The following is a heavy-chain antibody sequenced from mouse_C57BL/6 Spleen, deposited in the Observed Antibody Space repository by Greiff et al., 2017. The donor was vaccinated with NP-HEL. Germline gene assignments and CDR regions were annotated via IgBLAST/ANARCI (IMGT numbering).Heavy chain of an antibody. CDR2: IYPGSGST. V-gene: IGHV1-55*01. CDR1: GYTFTSYW. Sequence: VQLQQSGAELVKPGASVKMSCKASGYTFTSYWITWVKQRPGQGLEWIGDIYPGSGSTNYNEKFKSKATLTVDTSSSTAYMQLSSLTSEDSAVYYCAREGFITTVVAPFDYWGQGTTLTVSS. J-gene: IGHJ2*01. D-gene: IGHD1-1*01. CDR3: AREGFITTVVAPFDY.